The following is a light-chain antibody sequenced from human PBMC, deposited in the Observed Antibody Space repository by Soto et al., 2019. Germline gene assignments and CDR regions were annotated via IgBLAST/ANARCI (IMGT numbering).Light chain of an antibody. CDR3: QQFGDSPPAFT. CDR2: GAS. CDR1: RSVSSRY. Sequence: ESMLTQYPGTLSLSPGERATLSCRASRSVSSRYISWYQQKPGQAPRLLIYGASIRATGIPDRFSGSGSGTDFTLTISRLEAEDFAVYYCQQFGDSPPAFTCGQGTKLEI. J-gene: IGKJ2*01. V-gene: IGKV3-20*01.